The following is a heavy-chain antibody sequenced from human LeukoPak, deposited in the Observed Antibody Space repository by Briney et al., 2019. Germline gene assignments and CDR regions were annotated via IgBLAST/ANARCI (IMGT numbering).Heavy chain of an antibody. CDR1: GGSISSSSYY. J-gene: IGHJ4*02. V-gene: IGHV4-39*01. D-gene: IGHD3-22*01. CDR3: ARRSYDSSGYYY. Sequence: PSETLSLTCTVSGGSISSSSYYWGWIRQPPGNGLEWIGSIYYSGSTYYNPSLKSRVTISVDTSKNQFSLKLSSVTAADTAVYYCARRSYDSSGYYYWGQGTLVTVSS. CDR2: IYYSGST.